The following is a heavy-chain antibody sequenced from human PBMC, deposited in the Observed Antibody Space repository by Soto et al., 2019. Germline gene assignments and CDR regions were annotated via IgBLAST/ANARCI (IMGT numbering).Heavy chain of an antibody. CDR2: IHTTESS. CDR1: DGSISTYH. V-gene: IGHV4-4*07. Sequence: QVQLQESGPGLVKPSETLSLTCSVPDGSISTYHWSWIRQPAGKGLEWIGRIHTTESSNYNPSFKGRVTLSVDTSKKQLSLKLRSVTAADTAVYYCARDPHYGMDVWGQGTTVTVSS. CDR3: ARDPHYGMDV. J-gene: IGHJ6*02.